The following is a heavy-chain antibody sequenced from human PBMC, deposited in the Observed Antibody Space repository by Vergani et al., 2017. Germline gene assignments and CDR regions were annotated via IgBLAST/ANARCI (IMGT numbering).Heavy chain of an antibody. CDR3: AKVGRSGYEPSGWYFDL. J-gene: IGHJ2*01. Sequence: EVQLVESGGGLVKPGGSLRLSCAASGFTFSSYSMNWVRQAPGKGLEWVSSISSSSSYIYYADSVKGRFTISRDNAKNSLYLQMNSLRAEDTALYYCAKVGRSGYEPSGWYFDLWGRGTLVTVSS. CDR1: GFTFSSYS. D-gene: IGHD5-12*01. V-gene: IGHV3-21*04. CDR2: ISSSSSYI.